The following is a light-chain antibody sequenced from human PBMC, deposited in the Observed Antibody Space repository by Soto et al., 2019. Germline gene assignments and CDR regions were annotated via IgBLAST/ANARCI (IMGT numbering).Light chain of an antibody. J-gene: IGKJ5*01. CDR3: QQYGSSSIT. CDR2: GAS. CDR1: QSFRGL. Sequence: EVVLTQSPVTLSLSPGERATLSCRASQSFRGLLAWYQQKPGQAPRLLIYGASSRAIGIPDRFSGSVSGSDFILTINRLEPEDFAVYYCQQYGSSSITFGQGTRLEIK. V-gene: IGKV3-20*01.